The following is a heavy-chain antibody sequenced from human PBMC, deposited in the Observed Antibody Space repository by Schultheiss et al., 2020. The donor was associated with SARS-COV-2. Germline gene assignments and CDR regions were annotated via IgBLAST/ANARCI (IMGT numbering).Heavy chain of an antibody. J-gene: IGHJ4*02. D-gene: IGHD3-9*01. CDR2: IYSGGST. Sequence: GGSLRLSCAASGFTVSSNYMSWVRQAPGKGLEWVSVIYSGGSTYYADSVKGRFTISRDNAKNSLYLQMNSLRAEDTAVYYCARGTGYYNVYGLYWGQGTLVTVSS. CDR1: GFTVSSNY. CDR3: ARGTGYYNVYGLY. V-gene: IGHV3-53*01.